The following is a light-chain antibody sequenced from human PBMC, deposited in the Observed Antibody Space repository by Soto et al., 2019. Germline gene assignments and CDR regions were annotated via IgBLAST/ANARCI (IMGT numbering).Light chain of an antibody. CDR1: QDISDS. Sequence: DIRMTQSPSSLSASVGDRVTITCQASQDISDSLNWYQQKPGKAPKLVIYTASNLETGVPSRFSGSGSGTHFAFTISSLQPEDIATYYCQQYDDRPLTFGGGTKVDIK. CDR2: TAS. J-gene: IGKJ4*01. CDR3: QQYDDRPLT. V-gene: IGKV1-33*01.